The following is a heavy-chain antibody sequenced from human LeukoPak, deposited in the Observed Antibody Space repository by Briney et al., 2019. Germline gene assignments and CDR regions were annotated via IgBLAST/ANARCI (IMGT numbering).Heavy chain of an antibody. CDR2: ISWNSGSI. CDR3: ARDIGGEIGYCSSTSCP. V-gene: IGHV3-9*01. D-gene: IGHD2-2*01. CDR1: GFTFDDYA. Sequence: PGGSLRLSCAASGFTFDDYAMHWVRQAPGKGLEWVSGISWNSGSIGYADSVKGRFTISRDNAKNSLYLQMNSLRAEDTAVYYCARDIGGEIGYCSSTSCPWGQGTLVTVSS. J-gene: IGHJ5*02.